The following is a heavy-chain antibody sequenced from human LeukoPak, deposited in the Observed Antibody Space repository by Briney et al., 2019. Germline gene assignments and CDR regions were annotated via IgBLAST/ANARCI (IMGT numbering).Heavy chain of an antibody. CDR3: ARHEPSSAWAGYFDL. J-gene: IGHJ2*01. D-gene: IGHD6-19*01. CDR1: GFTFSSYA. V-gene: IGHV3-30*01. Sequence: GRSLRLSCAASGFTFSSYAMHWVRQAPGTGLEWVAVISYDGSNKYYADSVKGRFTISRDNSKNTLYLQMNSLRAEDTAVYYCARHEPSSAWAGYFDLWGRGTLVTVSS. CDR2: ISYDGSNK.